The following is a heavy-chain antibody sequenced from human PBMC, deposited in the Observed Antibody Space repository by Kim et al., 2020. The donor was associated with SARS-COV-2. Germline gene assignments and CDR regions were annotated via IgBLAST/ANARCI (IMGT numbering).Heavy chain of an antibody. J-gene: IGHJ4*02. D-gene: IGHD6-19*01. CDR3: ARRAYTSGWWYFDY. Sequence: ADSVQGRVTISRDNAKNTLYLQKNSLRAEDTAVYYCARRAYTSGWWYFDYWGQGTLVTVSS. V-gene: IGHV3-74*01.